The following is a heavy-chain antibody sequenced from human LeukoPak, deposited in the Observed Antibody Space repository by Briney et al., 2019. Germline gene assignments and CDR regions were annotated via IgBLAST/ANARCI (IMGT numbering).Heavy chain of an antibody. D-gene: IGHD2-15*01. Sequence: PGGSLRLSCAASGFTFSSYSMNWVRQAPGKGLEWVSYISSSSSTIHYADSVKGRFTISRDNAKNSLYLQMNSLRAEDTAVYYCARDEMQLLRYFDYWGQGPLVTVSS. J-gene: IGHJ4*02. CDR2: ISSSSSTI. CDR1: GFTFSSYS. CDR3: ARDEMQLLRYFDY. V-gene: IGHV3-48*01.